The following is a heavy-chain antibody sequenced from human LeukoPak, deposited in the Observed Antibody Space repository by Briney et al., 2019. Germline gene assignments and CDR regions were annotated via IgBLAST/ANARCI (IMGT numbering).Heavy chain of an antibody. V-gene: IGHV4-38-2*02. J-gene: IGHJ4*02. CDR3: AHLGYCSGGSCPNFDY. Sequence: PSETLSLTCTLSGYSISSGYYWAWTRQPPGRGLEWFGSIYHSGSTYYNPSLKSRVTISVDTSKNQFSLKLSSVTAADTAVYYCAHLGYCSGGSCPNFDYWGQGTLVTVSS. CDR1: GYSISSGYY. CDR2: IYHSGST. D-gene: IGHD2-15*01.